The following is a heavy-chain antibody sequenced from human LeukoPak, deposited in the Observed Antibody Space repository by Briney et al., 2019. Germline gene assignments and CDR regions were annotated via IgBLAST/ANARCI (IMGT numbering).Heavy chain of an antibody. CDR3: ARVGPTYYYDSSGYYGAFDI. V-gene: IGHV3-23*01. Sequence: GGSLRLSCAASGFTFSSYAMSWARQAPGKGLEWVSGISGSGASTYSADSVKGRFTISRDNSKKTLNLQMNSLRAEDTAVYYCARVGPTYYYDSSGYYGAFDIWGQGTMVTVSS. CDR1: GFTFSSYA. J-gene: IGHJ3*02. D-gene: IGHD3-22*01. CDR2: ISGSGAST.